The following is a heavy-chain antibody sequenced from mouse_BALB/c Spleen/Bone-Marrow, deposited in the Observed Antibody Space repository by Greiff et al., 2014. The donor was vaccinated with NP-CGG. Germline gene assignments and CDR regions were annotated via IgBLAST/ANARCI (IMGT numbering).Heavy chain of an antibody. CDR2: IWRGGST. CDR3: ARRLRAWFAY. D-gene: IGHD2-4*01. J-gene: IGHJ3*01. Sequence: QVQLKESGPGLVQPSQSLSITCTVSGFSLTSYGVHWVRQSPGKGLEWLGVIWRGGSTDYNAAFISRLSISKDNSKSQVFFKMNSLQANDTAIYYCARRLRAWFAYWGQGTLVTVSA. CDR1: GFSLTSYG. V-gene: IGHV2-2*02.